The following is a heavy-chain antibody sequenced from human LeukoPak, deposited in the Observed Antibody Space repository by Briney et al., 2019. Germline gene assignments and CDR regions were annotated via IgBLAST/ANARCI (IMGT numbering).Heavy chain of an antibody. CDR3: ARTDETAPAEDFQH. D-gene: IGHD2-21*02. CDR1: GFTFSSYA. J-gene: IGHJ1*01. Sequence: GGSLRLSCAASGFTFSSYAMSWVRQAPGKGLEWSSAISGSGGSTYYADSVEGRFTISRDNSKNTLYLQMKSLRAEDTAVYYCARTDETAPAEDFQHWGQGTLVTVSS. V-gene: IGHV3-23*01. CDR2: ISGSGGST.